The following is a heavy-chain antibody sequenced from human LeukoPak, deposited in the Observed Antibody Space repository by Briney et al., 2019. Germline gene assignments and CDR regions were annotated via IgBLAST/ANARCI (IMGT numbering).Heavy chain of an antibody. D-gene: IGHD3-3*01. Sequence: SQTLSLTCTVSGGSISSGSYYWSWIRQPAGKGLEWIGRTYTSGSTNYNPSLKSRVTISVDTSKNQFSLKLSSVTAADTAVYYCARDWNYWGQGTLVTVSS. CDR2: TYTSGST. V-gene: IGHV4-61*02. CDR1: GGSISSGSYY. J-gene: IGHJ4*02. CDR3: ARDWNY.